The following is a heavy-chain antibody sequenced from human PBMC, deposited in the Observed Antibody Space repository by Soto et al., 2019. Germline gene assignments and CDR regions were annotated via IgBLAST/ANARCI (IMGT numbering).Heavy chain of an antibody. CDR1: GGSISSGDYY. V-gene: IGHV4-30-4*01. J-gene: IGHJ4*02. Sequence: SETLSLTCTVSGGSISSGDYYWSWIRQPPGKGLEWIGYIYYSGSTYYNPSLKSRVTISVDTSKNQFSLKLSSVTAADTAVYYCARVGLSVRGVADCWGQGTLVTSPQ. D-gene: IGHD2-21*02. CDR3: ARVGLSVRGVADC. CDR2: IYYSGST.